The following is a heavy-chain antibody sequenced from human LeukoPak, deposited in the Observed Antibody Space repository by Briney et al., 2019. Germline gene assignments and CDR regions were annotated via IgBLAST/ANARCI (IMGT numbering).Heavy chain of an antibody. CDR1: GFTFSNAW. CDR2: IKSKTDGGTT. V-gene: IGHV3-15*01. J-gene: IGHJ4*02. Sequence: GGSLRPSCAASGFTFSNAWMSWVRQVPGKGLEWVGRIKSKTDGGTTDYAAPVKGRYTISRDDSKNTLYLQMNSLKTEDTAVYYCTTDLTMIVGIDYWGQGTLVTVSS. D-gene: IGHD3-22*01. CDR3: TTDLTMIVGIDY.